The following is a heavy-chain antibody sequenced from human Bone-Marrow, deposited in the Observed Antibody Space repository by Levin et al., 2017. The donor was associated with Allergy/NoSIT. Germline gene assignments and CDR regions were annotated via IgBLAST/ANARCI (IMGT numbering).Heavy chain of an antibody. CDR2: ISGSGGST. V-gene: IGHV3-23*01. CDR1: GFTFSSYA. Sequence: GGSLRLSCAASGFTFSSYAMSWVRQAPGKGLEWVSAISGSGGSTYYADSVKGRFTISRDNSKNTLYLQMNSLRAEDTAVYYCAKDYDFWSGYQYLGWFDPWGQGTLVTVSS. J-gene: IGHJ5*02. D-gene: IGHD3-3*01. CDR3: AKDYDFWSGYQYLGWFDP.